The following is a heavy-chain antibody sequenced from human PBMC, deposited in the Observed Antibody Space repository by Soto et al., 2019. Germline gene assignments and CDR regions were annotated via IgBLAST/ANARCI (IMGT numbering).Heavy chain of an antibody. CDR3: ARDRYSYVQQDY. Sequence: EVQLVESGGGLGKPGGSLRLSCAASGFTFSSYSMNWVRQAPGKGLEWVSSISSSSSYRYYADSVKGRFTISRDNAKNSLYLQMNSLRAEDTAVYYCARDRYSYVQQDYWGQGTLVTVSS. CDR1: GFTFSSYS. D-gene: IGHD5-18*01. V-gene: IGHV3-21*01. CDR2: ISSSSSYR. J-gene: IGHJ4*02.